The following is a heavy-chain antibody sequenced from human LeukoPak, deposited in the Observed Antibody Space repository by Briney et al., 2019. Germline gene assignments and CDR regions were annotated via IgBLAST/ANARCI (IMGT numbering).Heavy chain of an antibody. J-gene: IGHJ4*02. CDR2: IKQDGSEK. CDR3: ARDSSGYD. Sequence: PGGSLRLSCAASGFTFSRSWMSWVRQAPGKGLEWVANIKQDGSEKYYVDPVKGRFTISRDNAKNSLYLQMNSLRAEDTAVYYCARDSSGYDWGQGTLVTVSS. CDR1: GFTFSRSW. V-gene: IGHV3-7*01. D-gene: IGHD3-22*01.